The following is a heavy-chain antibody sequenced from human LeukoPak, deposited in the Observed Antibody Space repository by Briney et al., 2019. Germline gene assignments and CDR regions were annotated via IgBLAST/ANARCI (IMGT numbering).Heavy chain of an antibody. D-gene: IGHD2-2*01. CDR1: GYSISSGYY. CDR2: IYHSGST. CDR3: ARDPPLYCSSTSCLPQFDL. Sequence: SETLSLTCTVSGYSISSGYYWGWIRQPPGKGLEWIGSIYHSGSTYYNPSLKSRVTILVDTSKNQFSLKLSSVTAADTAVYYCARDPPLYCSSTSCLPQFDLWGRGTLVTVSS. J-gene: IGHJ2*01. V-gene: IGHV4-38-2*02.